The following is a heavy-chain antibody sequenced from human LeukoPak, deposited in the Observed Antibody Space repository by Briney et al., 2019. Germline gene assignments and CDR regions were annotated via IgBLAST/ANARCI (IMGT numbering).Heavy chain of an antibody. D-gene: IGHD3-10*01. Sequence: SETLSLTCTVSGGSISSYYWSWIRQPAGKGLEWIGRIYTSGSTNYNPSLKSRVTMSVDTSKNQFSLKLSSVTAADTAAYYCAREVDYYGSGGFPGYMDVWGKGTTVTISS. CDR3: AREVDYYGSGGFPGYMDV. V-gene: IGHV4-4*07. CDR1: GGSISSYY. J-gene: IGHJ6*03. CDR2: IYTSGST.